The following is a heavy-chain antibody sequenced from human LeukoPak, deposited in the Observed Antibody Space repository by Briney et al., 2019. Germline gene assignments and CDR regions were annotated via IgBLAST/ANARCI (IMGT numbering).Heavy chain of an antibody. CDR2: INHSGST. J-gene: IGHJ6*02. Sequence: SETLSLTCTVSGGSISSSSYYWSWIRQPPGKGLEWIGEINHSGSTNYNPSLKSRVTISVDTSKNQFSLKLSSVTAADTAVYYCARAPIVVVVAASSQGRGMDVWGQGTTVTVSS. V-gene: IGHV4-39*07. CDR1: GGSISSSSYY. D-gene: IGHD2-15*01. CDR3: ARAPIVVVVAASSQGRGMDV.